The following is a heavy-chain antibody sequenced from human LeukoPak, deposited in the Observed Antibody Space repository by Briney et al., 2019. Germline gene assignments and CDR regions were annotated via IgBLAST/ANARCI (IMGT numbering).Heavy chain of an antibody. V-gene: IGHV3-7*01. CDR2: IKQDGSEK. CDR3: ATEEVVRLIGTPPDY. Sequence: GGSLRLSCAASGFTFSSYWMSWVRQAPGKGLEWVANIKQDGSEKYYVDSVKGRFTISRDNAKNSLYLQMNSLRAEDTAVYYCATEEVVRLIGTPPDYWGQGTLVTVSS. D-gene: IGHD2-21*01. CDR1: GFTFSSYW. J-gene: IGHJ4*02.